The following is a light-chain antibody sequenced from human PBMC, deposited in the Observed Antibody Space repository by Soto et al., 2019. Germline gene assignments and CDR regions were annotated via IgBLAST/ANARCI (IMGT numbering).Light chain of an antibody. CDR3: QTCGPL. Sequence: QSVLTQPPSASASLGASVKFTCTLSSGHSSYPIAWYQQQPEMGPRYLMKVNSDGSHTKGDGIPARFSGSSSGDERYLIISSLQSEDEADYYCQTCGPLFGGGTKLTVL. V-gene: IGLV4-69*01. CDR2: VNSDGSH. J-gene: IGLJ2*01. CDR1: SGHSSYP.